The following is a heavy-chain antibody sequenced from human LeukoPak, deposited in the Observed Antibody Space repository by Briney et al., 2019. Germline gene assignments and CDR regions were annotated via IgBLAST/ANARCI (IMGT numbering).Heavy chain of an antibody. V-gene: IGHV4-38-2*02. D-gene: IGHD2-2*01. Sequence: SETLSLTCAVSGYSINNGYQWAWIRQSPGRGLEWIGSIYHNGGAHYNPSLRSRVVISVDTSNNQFSLRLSSVTVADTAAYYCARDPRWLTPDCTSTSCYENYFDPWGRGTLVTVSS. J-gene: IGHJ5*02. CDR3: ARDPRWLTPDCTSTSCYENYFDP. CDR2: IYHNGGA. CDR1: GYSINNGYQ.